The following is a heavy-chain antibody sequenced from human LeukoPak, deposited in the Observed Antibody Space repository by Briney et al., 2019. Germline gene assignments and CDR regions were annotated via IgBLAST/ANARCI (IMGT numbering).Heavy chain of an antibody. J-gene: IGHJ3*02. V-gene: IGHV3-53*01. CDR2: IYSGGST. CDR1: GFAVSSNY. Sequence: GGSLRLSCAASGFAVSSNYMTWVRQAPGKGLYLVSVIYSGGSTYYADSVKGRFTISRDNSKNTLYLQMNSLRAEDTAVYYCARLTMVLAFDIWGQGTMVTVSS. D-gene: IGHD4/OR15-4a*01. CDR3: ARLTMVLAFDI.